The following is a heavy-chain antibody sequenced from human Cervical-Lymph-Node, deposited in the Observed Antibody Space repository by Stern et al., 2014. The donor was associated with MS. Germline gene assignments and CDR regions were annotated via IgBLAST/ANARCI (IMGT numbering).Heavy chain of an antibody. CDR1: GFSLSTSGVG. V-gene: IGHV2-5*02. CDR2: LYCDDDK. J-gene: IGHJ5*02. Sequence: ESGPTLVKPSQTLTLTCTFSGFSLSTSGVGVGWIRQPPGKALEWLARLYCDDDKRYSPSLKSRLTITKDTSKNQVVLTMTNMDPVDTPTYYCAHSSPAPYSSSWYAPWFDPWGQGTLVTVSS. CDR3: AHSSPAPYSSSWYAPWFDP. D-gene: IGHD6-13*01.